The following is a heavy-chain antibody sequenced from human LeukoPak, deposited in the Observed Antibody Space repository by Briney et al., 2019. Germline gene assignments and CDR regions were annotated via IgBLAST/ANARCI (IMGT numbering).Heavy chain of an antibody. J-gene: IGHJ4*02. CDR3: ARGVYTFAY. D-gene: IGHD5/OR15-5a*01. V-gene: IGHV3-7*01. CDR1: GFTFSSYA. CDR2: IKQDGSEK. Sequence: GGSLRLSCAASGFTFSSYAMTWVRQAPGKGLEWVANIKQDGSEKHYVDSVKGRFTISRDNAKNSLYLQMNSLRAEDTAVYYCARGVYTFAYWGQGTLVTVSS.